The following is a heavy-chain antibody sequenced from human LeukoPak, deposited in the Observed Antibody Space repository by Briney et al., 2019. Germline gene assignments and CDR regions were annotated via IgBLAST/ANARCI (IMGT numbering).Heavy chain of an antibody. V-gene: IGHV3-15*01. CDR3: TTGGVVVVVAATLADY. Sequence: GGSLRLSCAASGFTFSNAWMSWVRQAPGKGLEWVGRIKSKTDGGTTDYAAPVKGRFAISRDDSKNTLYLQMNSLKTEDTAVYYCTTGGVVVVVAATLADYWGQGTLVTVSS. CDR2: IKSKTDGGTT. CDR1: GFTFSNAW. D-gene: IGHD2-15*01. J-gene: IGHJ4*02.